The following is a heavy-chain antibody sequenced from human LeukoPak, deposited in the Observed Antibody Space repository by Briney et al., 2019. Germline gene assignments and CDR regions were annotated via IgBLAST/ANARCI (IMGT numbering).Heavy chain of an antibody. V-gene: IGHV3-30-3*01. CDR3: ARDANVVVPAAIGY. CDR1: GFTFSSYA. CDR2: ISYDGSNK. D-gene: IGHD2-2*02. J-gene: IGHJ4*02. Sequence: PGGSLRLSCAASGFTFSSYAMHWVRQAPGKGLEWVAVISYDGSNKYYADSVKGRFTISRDNSKNTLYLQMNSLRAEDTAVYYCARDANVVVPAAIGYWGQGTLVTVSS.